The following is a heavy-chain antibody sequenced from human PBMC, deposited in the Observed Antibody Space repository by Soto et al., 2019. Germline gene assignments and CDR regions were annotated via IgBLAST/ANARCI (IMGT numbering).Heavy chain of an antibody. CDR2: IYYSGST. J-gene: IGHJ5*02. CDR3: ARLSRYSGYDFWFDP. V-gene: IGHV4-59*08. Sequence: SETLSLTCTVSGGSISSYYWSWIRQPPGKGLEWIGYIYYSGSTNYNPSLKSRVTISVDTSKNQFSLKLSSVTAADTAVYYCARLSRYSGYDFWFDPWGQGTLVTVSS. D-gene: IGHD5-12*01. CDR1: GGSISSYY.